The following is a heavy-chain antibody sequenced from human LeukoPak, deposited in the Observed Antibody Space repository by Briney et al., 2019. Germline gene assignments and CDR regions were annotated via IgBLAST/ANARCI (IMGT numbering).Heavy chain of an antibody. D-gene: IGHD1-26*01. Sequence: GGSLRLSCAASGFTFDDYAMHWVRQAPGKGLEWVSGITWNSDNIEYADSVKGRFTISRDNAKNSLYLQMNSLRAEDTALYYCATGGRYGATGYYYYYMDVWGKGTTVTVSS. CDR3: ATGGRYGATGYYYYYMDV. V-gene: IGHV3-9*01. J-gene: IGHJ6*03. CDR1: GFTFDDYA. CDR2: ITWNSDNI.